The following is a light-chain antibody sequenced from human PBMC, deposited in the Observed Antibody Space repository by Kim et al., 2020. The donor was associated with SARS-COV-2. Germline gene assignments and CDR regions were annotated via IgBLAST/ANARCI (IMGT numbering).Light chain of an antibody. CDR3: GSYAGSNKWV. CDR2: EVN. Sequence: GQSVTIACTGTSSDFGTYNYVSWYQQQPGKAPKRMIFEVNQRPSGVPARFSGSKSGNTASLTVSGLQAEDEAYYYCGSYAGSNKWVFGGGTKLTVL. J-gene: IGLJ3*02. V-gene: IGLV2-8*01. CDR1: SSDFGTYNY.